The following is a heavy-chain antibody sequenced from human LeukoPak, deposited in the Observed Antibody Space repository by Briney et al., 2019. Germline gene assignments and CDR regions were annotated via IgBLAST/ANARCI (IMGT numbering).Heavy chain of an antibody. CDR3: ASSYDSSGPSAD. CDR2: IIPIFGTA. CDR1: GYTFTDYY. Sequence: SVKVSCKVSGYTFTDYYMHWVQQAPGRGLEWMGGIIPIFGTANYAQKFQGRVTITTDVSTSTAYMELSSLRSEDTAVYYCASSYDSSGPSADWGQGTLVTVSS. D-gene: IGHD3-22*01. V-gene: IGHV1-69*05. J-gene: IGHJ4*02.